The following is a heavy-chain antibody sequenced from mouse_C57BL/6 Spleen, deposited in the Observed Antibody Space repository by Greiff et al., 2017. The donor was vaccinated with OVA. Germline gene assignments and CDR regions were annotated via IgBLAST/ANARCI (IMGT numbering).Heavy chain of an antibody. V-gene: IGHV1-55*01. D-gene: IGHD1-1*01. CDR2: IYPGSGGT. Sequence: QVQLQQPGAELVKPGASVKMSCKASGYTFTSYWITWVKQRPGQGLEWIGEIYPGSGGTKYNEKFQGKATLTVDTSSSTAYMQLSSLTSEDSAVYYCSSSRYYGSFAYWGQGTLVTVSA. CDR3: SSSRYYGSFAY. J-gene: IGHJ3*01. CDR1: GYTFTSYW.